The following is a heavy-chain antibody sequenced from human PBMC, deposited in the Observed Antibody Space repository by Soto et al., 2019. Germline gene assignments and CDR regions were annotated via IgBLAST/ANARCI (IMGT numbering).Heavy chain of an antibody. V-gene: IGHV4-34*01. D-gene: IGHD3-10*01. CDR2: INHSGST. Sequence: SETLSLTCAVYGGSFSGYYWSWIRQPPGKGLEWIGEINHSGSTNYNPSLKSRVTISVDTSKNQFSLKLSSVTAADTAVYYCARGPRGYYYGSGSPPGWFDPWGQGTLVTVS. J-gene: IGHJ5*02. CDR1: GGSFSGYY. CDR3: ARGPRGYYYGSGSPPGWFDP.